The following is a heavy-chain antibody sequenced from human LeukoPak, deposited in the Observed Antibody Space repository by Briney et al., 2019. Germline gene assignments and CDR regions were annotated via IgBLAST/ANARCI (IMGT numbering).Heavy chain of an antibody. CDR3: ARISQSSGGFYY. D-gene: IGHD2-15*01. CDR2: ISYRGST. V-gene: IGHV4-31*02. Sequence: SETLSLTCTVSGGSISNSGGFYWSWIRQHPGNGLEWIGFISYRGSTYYNPSLKSRVSMSVDTSRSQFSLRLSSVTDDDTAVYYCARISQSSGGFYYWGQGTLVSVSS. J-gene: IGHJ4*02. CDR1: GGSISNSGGFY.